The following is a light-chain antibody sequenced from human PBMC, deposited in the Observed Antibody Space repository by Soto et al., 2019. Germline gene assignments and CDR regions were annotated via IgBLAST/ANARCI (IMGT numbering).Light chain of an antibody. Sequence: EIVLTQSPGTLSLSPGERATLSCRASQSVTSSYLAWYQQKPGQAPMLLIYGASNRATGIPDRFSGSGSGTDFTLTISILEPEDFAVYYCQQYARSPLTFGPGTKVD. CDR2: GAS. CDR1: QSVTSSY. J-gene: IGKJ3*01. V-gene: IGKV3-20*01. CDR3: QQYARSPLT.